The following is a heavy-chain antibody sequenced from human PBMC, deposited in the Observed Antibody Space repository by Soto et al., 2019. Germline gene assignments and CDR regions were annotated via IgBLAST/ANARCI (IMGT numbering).Heavy chain of an antibody. CDR2: IIPIFGTA. D-gene: IGHD3-22*01. J-gene: IGHJ6*02. Sequence: SVKVSCKASGGTFSSYAISWMRQAPGQGLEWMGGIIPIFGTANYAQKFQGRVTITADESTSTAYMELSSLRSEDTAVYYFARESITMIVVVIVSYGMDVWGQGTTVTVSS. V-gene: IGHV1-69*13. CDR3: ARESITMIVVVIVSYGMDV. CDR1: GGTFSSYA.